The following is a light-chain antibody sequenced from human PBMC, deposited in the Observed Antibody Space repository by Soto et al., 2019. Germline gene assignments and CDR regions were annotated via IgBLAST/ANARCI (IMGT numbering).Light chain of an antibody. CDR1: QSVGTN. CDR2: GVS. V-gene: IGKV3-15*01. Sequence: ERVMTQSPVTLSVSPGESVTLSCRASQSVGTNLAWYQQKPGQAPSLLIYGVSTRATGIPTRFSGSGPGRQFTLTISSLQSEDFAVYYCQQYNIWPQTFGQGTKVDIK. CDR3: QQYNIWPQT. J-gene: IGKJ1*01.